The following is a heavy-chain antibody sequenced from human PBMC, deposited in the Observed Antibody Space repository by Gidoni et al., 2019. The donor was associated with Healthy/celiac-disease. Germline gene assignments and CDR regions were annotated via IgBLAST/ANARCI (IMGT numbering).Heavy chain of an antibody. CDR3: ARHIVGATQNCFDY. CDR1: GGSISSSSYY. D-gene: IGHD1-26*01. Sequence: QLQLQESCPGLVKPSETLSLTCTVSGGSISSSSYYWGWIRQPPGKGLEWIGSSYYSGSTYYDPSLKSRVTISVDTSKNQFSLKLSSVTAADTAVYYCARHIVGATQNCFDYWGQGTLVTVSS. V-gene: IGHV4-39*01. J-gene: IGHJ4*02. CDR2: SYYSGST.